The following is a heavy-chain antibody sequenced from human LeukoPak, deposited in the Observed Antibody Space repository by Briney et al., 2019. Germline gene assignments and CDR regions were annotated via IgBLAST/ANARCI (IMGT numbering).Heavy chain of an antibody. V-gene: IGHV4-30-4*01. CDR2: IYYSGST. D-gene: IGHD3-10*01. Sequence: PSQTLSLTCTVSGGSISSGDYYWSWIRQPSGKGLEWIGYIYYSGSTYYNPSLKSRVTISVDTSKNQFSLKLSSVTAADTAVYYCARGAGLGDWFDPWGQGTLVTVSS. CDR3: ARGAGLGDWFDP. CDR1: GGSISSGDYY. J-gene: IGHJ5*02.